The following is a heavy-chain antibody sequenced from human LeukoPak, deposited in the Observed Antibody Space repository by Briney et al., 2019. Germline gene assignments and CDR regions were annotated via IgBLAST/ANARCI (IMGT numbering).Heavy chain of an antibody. CDR3: ARSYGGNLPDLKN. D-gene: IGHD4-23*01. Sequence: WASVKVSCKASGGTFSSYAISWVRQAPGQGLEWMGGIIPIFGTANYAQKFQGRVTITADESTSTAYMELSSVTAADTAVYYCARSYGGNLPDLKNWGQGTLVTVSS. CDR1: GGTFSSYA. CDR2: IIPIFGTA. V-gene: IGHV1-69*13. J-gene: IGHJ4*02.